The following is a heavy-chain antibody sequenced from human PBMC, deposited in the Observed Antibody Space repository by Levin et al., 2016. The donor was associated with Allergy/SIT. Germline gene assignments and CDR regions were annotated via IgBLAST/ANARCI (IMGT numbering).Heavy chain of an antibody. CDR3: ARGAHQQLGDHYFDF. D-gene: IGHD6-13*01. CDR2: IWSDGGNK. CDR1: GFYFRDYG. V-gene: IGHV3-33*01. Sequence: LSLTCAASGFYFRDYGMHWVRQAPGKGPEWVAVIWSDGGNKYYADSVKGRFTISRDNSENTLFLQMNSLRAEDTAVYYCARGAHQQLGDHYFDFWGQGVLVTVSS. J-gene: IGHJ4*02.